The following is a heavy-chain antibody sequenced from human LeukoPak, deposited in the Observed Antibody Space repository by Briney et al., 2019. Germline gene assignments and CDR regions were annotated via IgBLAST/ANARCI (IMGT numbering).Heavy chain of an antibody. CDR1: GFTFSSYA. Sequence: GRSLRLSCAASGFTFSSYAMHWVRQAPGKGLEWVSAISGSGGSTYYADSVKGRFPISRDNSKNTLYLQMNSLRAEDTAVYYCAKALTGLAPNYFDYWGQGTLVTVSS. D-gene: IGHD1-20*01. J-gene: IGHJ4*02. V-gene: IGHV3-23*01. CDR2: ISGSGGST. CDR3: AKALTGLAPNYFDY.